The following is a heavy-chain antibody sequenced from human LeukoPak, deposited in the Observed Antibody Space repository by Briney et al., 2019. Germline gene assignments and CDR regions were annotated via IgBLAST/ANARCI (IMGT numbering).Heavy chain of an antibody. D-gene: IGHD1-14*01. CDR2: IIPIFGTA. CDR3: AREIRTGHYYYGMDV. V-gene: IGHV1-69*13. J-gene: IGHJ6*02. CDR1: GGTFSSYA. Sequence: AASVKVSCKASGGTFSSYAISWVRQAPGQGLEWMGGIIPIFGTANYAQKFQGRVTITADESTSTAYMELSSLRSEDTAVYYCAREIRTGHYYYGMDVWAKGPRSPSP.